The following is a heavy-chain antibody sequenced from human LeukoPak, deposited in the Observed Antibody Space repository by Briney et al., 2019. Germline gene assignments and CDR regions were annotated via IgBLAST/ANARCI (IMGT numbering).Heavy chain of an antibody. CDR1: GGSISSYY. CDR3: ARGGDRGGDDAFDI. Sequence: PSETLSLTCTVSGGSISSYYWSWIRQPPGKGLEWIGYIYTSGSTNYNPSLKSRVTISVDTSKNQFSLKLSSVTAADTAVYYCARGGDRGGDDAFDIWGQGTMVTVSS. CDR2: IYTSGST. V-gene: IGHV4-4*08. D-gene: IGHD2-21*01. J-gene: IGHJ3*02.